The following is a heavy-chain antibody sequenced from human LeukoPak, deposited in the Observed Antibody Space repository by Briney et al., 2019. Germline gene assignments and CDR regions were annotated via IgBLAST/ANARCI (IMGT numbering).Heavy chain of an antibody. D-gene: IGHD4-11*01. J-gene: IGHJ6*03. CDR2: VDHTGST. V-gene: IGHV4-59*01. Sequence: PSETLSLTCSVSDDSITMYYWTWIRQPPGKGLEWIGYVDHTGSTNFNPSLNGRVSISRDTSKNLFSLRLRSVTAADTAVYFCARGRVSSSTWYSTYYYYFYMDVWGKGTTVTVSS. CDR3: ARGRVSSSTWYSTYYYYFYMDV. CDR1: DDSITMYY.